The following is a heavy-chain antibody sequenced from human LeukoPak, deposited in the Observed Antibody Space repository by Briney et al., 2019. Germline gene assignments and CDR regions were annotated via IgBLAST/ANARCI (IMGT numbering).Heavy chain of an antibody. D-gene: IGHD4-11*01. J-gene: IGHJ4*02. Sequence: ASVKVSCKASGYIFTDYGVYWVRQAPGQGLEWMGWVSPNSGNTNYPQKFQDRVTMTTDTSTTTAYMELKGLTSDDTAVYYCARGRRTTVPKYWGQGTRVTVSS. CDR2: VSPNSGNT. CDR3: ARGRRTTVPKY. CDR1: GYIFTDYG. V-gene: IGHV1-18*04.